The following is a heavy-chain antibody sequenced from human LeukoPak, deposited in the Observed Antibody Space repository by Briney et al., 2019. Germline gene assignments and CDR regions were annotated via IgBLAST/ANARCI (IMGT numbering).Heavy chain of an antibody. CDR3: AKWGCSGSSCYPFAY. V-gene: IGHV3-7*03. CDR2: IKQDGSEK. Sequence: GGSLRLSCAASGFTFSSYGMHWVRQAPGKGLEWVANIKQDGSEKYYVDSVKGRFTISRDNAKNSLYLQMNSLRAEDTAVYYCAKWGCSGSSCYPFAYWGQGTRVTVSS. CDR1: GFTFSSYG. J-gene: IGHJ4*02. D-gene: IGHD2-15*01.